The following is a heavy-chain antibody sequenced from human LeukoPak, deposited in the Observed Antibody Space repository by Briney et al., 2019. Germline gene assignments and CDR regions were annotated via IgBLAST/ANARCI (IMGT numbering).Heavy chain of an antibody. J-gene: IGHJ3*02. V-gene: IGHV3-7*01. Sequence: GGSLRLSCAASGSTFSSYWMSWVRQAPGKGLEWVANIKQDGSEKYYVDSVKGRFTISRDNAKNSLYLQMNSLRAEDTAVYYCARYYGDYKDAFDIWGQGTMVTVSS. CDR3: ARYYGDYKDAFDI. CDR1: GSTFSSYW. CDR2: IKQDGSEK. D-gene: IGHD4-17*01.